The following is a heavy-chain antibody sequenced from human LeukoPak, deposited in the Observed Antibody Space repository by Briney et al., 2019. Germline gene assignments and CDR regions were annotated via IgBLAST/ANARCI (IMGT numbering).Heavy chain of an antibody. Sequence: GGSLRLSCAASGFTFSSYDMHWVRQAPGKGLEWVAVISCDGSNKYYADSVKGRFTISRDNSKNTLYLQMNSLRAEDTAVYYCARAGIAARPGAFDIWGQGTMVTVSS. D-gene: IGHD6-6*01. V-gene: IGHV3-30-3*01. CDR3: ARAGIAARPGAFDI. CDR1: GFTFSSYD. J-gene: IGHJ3*02. CDR2: ISCDGSNK.